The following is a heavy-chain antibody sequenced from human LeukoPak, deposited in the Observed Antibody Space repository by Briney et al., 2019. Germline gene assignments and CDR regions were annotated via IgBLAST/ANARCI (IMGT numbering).Heavy chain of an antibody. J-gene: IGHJ4*02. D-gene: IGHD3-22*01. CDR2: INHSGST. Sequence: WVRQMPGEGLEWIGEINHSGSTNYNPSLKSRVTISVDTSKNQFSLNLSSVTAADTAVYYCAAGYYDSSGTFDYWGQGTLVTVSS. V-gene: IGHV4-34*01. CDR3: AAGYYDSSGTFDY.